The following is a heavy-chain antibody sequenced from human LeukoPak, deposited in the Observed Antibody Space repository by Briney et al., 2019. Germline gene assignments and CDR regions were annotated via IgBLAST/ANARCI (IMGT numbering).Heavy chain of an antibody. Sequence: SETLSLTCTVSGGSISINSYYWGWIRQPPGKGLEWIGSIYYSGSTYYNPSLRSRLTISVDTSKNQFSLKLSSVTAADTAVYYCARGRYYYDSGGYQSPYYYMDVWGKGTTVTVSS. CDR3: ARGRYYYDSGGYQSPYYYMDV. J-gene: IGHJ6*03. CDR2: IYYSGST. V-gene: IGHV4-39*01. CDR1: GGSISINSYY. D-gene: IGHD3-22*01.